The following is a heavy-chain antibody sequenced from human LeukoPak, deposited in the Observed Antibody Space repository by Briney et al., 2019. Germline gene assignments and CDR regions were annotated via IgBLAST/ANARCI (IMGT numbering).Heavy chain of an antibody. CDR1: GYTFTSYG. CDR2: ISAYSGNT. V-gene: IGHV1-18*01. CDR3: ARGGWSLGYCSSSSCLGWFDP. J-gene: IGHJ5*02. Sequence: ASVKVSCKASGYTFTSYGISWVRQAPGQGLEWMGWISAYSGNTNYAQKLQGRVTMTTDTSTSTAYMELRSLRSDDTAVYYCARGGWSLGYCSSSSCLGWFDPWGQGTLVTVSS. D-gene: IGHD2-2*01.